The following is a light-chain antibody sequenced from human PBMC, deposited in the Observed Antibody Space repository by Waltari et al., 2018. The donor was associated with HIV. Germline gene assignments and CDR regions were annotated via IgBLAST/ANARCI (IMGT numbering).Light chain of an antibody. CDR3: AAWDDSLNVGV. V-gene: IGLV1-47*01. CDR2: GNN. Sequence: QSVLTQPPSPPGTPGQRVTISFSASSSNIGGYYVYGYQHVAGTAPKLLIYGNNQRPSGVPDRFSGSKSGTSASLAISGLRSEDEADYYCAAWDDSLNVGVFGTGTKVTVL. J-gene: IGLJ1*01. CDR1: SSNIGGYY.